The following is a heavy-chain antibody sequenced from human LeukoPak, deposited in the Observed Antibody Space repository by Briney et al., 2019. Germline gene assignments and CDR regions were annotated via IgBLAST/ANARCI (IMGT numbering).Heavy chain of an antibody. J-gene: IGHJ4*02. CDR3: AKAHSSSWYDFDF. V-gene: IGHV3-53*01. CDR2: IYSGGST. Sequence: GGSLRLSCAASGFTFSSNYMSWVRQAPGKGLEWVSVIYSGGSTSYSDSVKGRFTISRDNSKNILYLQMNTLRAEDTAIYYCAKAHSSSWYDFDFWGQGTLVTVSS. CDR1: GFTFSSNY. D-gene: IGHD6-13*01.